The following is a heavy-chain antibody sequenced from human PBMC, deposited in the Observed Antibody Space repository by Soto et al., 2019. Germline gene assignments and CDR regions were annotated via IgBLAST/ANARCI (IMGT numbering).Heavy chain of an antibody. CDR3: ARLPRGSNYGRTTDDY. J-gene: IGHJ4*02. CDR1: GGSIRSSGYY. Sequence: QLQLQESGPGLVKPSETLSLTCTVSGGSIRSSGYYWGWIRQPPGKGLEWIGSIYYSGSAYYNPSLKSRVTISLETSKNQFSLKLSSVTAADTAVYYCARLPRGSNYGRTTDDYWGQGTLVTVSS. D-gene: IGHD1-1*01. V-gene: IGHV4-39*01. CDR2: IYYSGSA.